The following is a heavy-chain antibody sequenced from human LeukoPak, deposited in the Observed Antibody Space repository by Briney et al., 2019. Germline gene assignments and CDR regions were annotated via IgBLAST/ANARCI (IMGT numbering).Heavy chain of an antibody. CDR3: ARDSSDFGDALDI. CDR1: GFIVSDYY. V-gene: IGHV3-53*01. Sequence: GGSLRLSCAVSGFIVSDYYMYWVRQAPGKSLEWVSVIYTGGRTLYADSVRGRVIISRDSPKNTLYLQMDSLRAEDTAIYYCARDSSDFGDALDIWGQGTMVTVSS. D-gene: IGHD3-3*01. J-gene: IGHJ3*02. CDR2: IYTGGRT.